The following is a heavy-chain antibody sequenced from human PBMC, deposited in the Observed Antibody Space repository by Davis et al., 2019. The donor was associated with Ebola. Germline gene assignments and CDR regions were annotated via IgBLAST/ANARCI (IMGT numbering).Heavy chain of an antibody. Sequence: ASVKVSCKASGYTFTSYYMHWVRQAPGQGLEWMGWISAYNGNTNYAQKLQGRVTMTTDTSTSTAYMELRSLRSDDTAVYYCARGRTMVRGPTNWFDPWGQGTLVTVSS. V-gene: IGHV1-18*04. CDR3: ARGRTMVRGPTNWFDP. D-gene: IGHD3-10*01. CDR2: ISAYNGNT. CDR1: GYTFTSYY. J-gene: IGHJ5*02.